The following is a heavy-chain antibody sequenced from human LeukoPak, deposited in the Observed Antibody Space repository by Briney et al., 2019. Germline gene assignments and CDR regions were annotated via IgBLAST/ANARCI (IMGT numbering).Heavy chain of an antibody. J-gene: IGHJ4*02. V-gene: IGHV1-46*01. CDR2: INPSGGNT. Sequence: ASVKVSCKASGYTSASYYMHWVRQAPGQGLEWMGIINPSGGNTRYAQRFQGRVTMTRDTSMSTVYMELSSLRSEDTAAYYCAREGRFSSGWQYYFDYWGQGTLVTVSS. D-gene: IGHD6-19*01. CDR3: AREGRFSSGWQYYFDY. CDR1: GYTSASYY.